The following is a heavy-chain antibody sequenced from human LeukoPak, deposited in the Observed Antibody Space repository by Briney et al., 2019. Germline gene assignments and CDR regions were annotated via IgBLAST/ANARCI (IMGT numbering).Heavy chain of an antibody. CDR3: ARDELLLTDFGFNAFDI. CDR2: IYNSGST. Sequence: SETLSLTCTVSGGSISSYYWSWIRQPAGKGLEWIGRIYNSGSTNYHPSLKSRVTMSVDTSKNQFSLKLSSVTAADTAVYYCARDELLLTDFGFNAFDIWGQGTMVTVSS. V-gene: IGHV4-4*07. D-gene: IGHD2-15*01. J-gene: IGHJ3*02. CDR1: GGSISSYY.